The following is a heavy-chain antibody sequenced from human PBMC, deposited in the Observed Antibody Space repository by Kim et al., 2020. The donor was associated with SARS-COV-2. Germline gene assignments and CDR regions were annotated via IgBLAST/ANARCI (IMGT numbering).Heavy chain of an antibody. J-gene: IGHJ4*02. Sequence: YNPSLKSRVTISVDTSKNQFSLKLSSVTAADTAVYYCARGQSYGHPIGRYWGQGTLVTVSS. V-gene: IGHV4-34*01. D-gene: IGHD5-18*01. CDR3: ARGQSYGHPIGRY.